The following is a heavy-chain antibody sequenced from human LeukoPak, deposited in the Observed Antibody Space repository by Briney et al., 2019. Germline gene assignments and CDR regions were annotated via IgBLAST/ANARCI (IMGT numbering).Heavy chain of an antibody. D-gene: IGHD5-12*01. V-gene: IGHV3-7*03. CDR2: INQDGSVK. Sequence: GGSLRLSCAASTFTFSTYWMTWVRQAPGKGPEFVANINQDGSVKNYVDSVKGRFTISRDNSKNTLYLQMNSLRAEDTAVYYCAKDGVIVATILFDYWGQGTLVTVSS. CDR1: TFTFSTYW. J-gene: IGHJ4*02. CDR3: AKDGVIVATILFDY.